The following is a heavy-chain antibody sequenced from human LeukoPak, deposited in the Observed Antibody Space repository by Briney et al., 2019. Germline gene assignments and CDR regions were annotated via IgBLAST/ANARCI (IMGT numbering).Heavy chain of an antibody. CDR2: IYYNGNT. CDR3: ARGLPGSSWHLGY. D-gene: IGHD6-13*01. V-gene: IGHV4-59*01. J-gene: IGHJ4*02. Sequence: PSETLSLTCTVSGDSISGYYGNCIRQPPGRVVERIGYIYYNGNTAYNPSLKSRVTISVDMSKNQFYLQLSSMTAADTAVYYCARGLPGSSWHLGYWGQGTLVTVSS. CDR1: GDSISGYY.